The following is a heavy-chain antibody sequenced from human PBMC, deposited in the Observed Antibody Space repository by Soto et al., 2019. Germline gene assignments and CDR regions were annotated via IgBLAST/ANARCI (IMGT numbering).Heavy chain of an antibody. CDR3: AADLPDWGAYAFDY. Sequence: EVQLVESGGGLVEPGGSLRLSCAASGFTFNGAWMNWVRQGPGKGLEWVGRVKSKVDGETIDYAAPVKGRFTISRDESRNTVYLQMNSLSTEDTAMYYCAADLPDWGAYAFDYWGQGALVTVSS. CDR1: GFTFNGAW. D-gene: IGHD3-16*01. J-gene: IGHJ4*02. CDR2: VKSKVDGETI. V-gene: IGHV3-15*07.